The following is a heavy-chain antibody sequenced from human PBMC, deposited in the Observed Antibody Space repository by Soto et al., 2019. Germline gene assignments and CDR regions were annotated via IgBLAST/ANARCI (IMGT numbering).Heavy chain of an antibody. Sequence: SETLSLTCTISGGSISNTDHFWGWLRQSPGKGLEWIGYIYYSGSTYYNPSLRSRVTISVDTSKNQFSLKLSSVTAADTAVYYCARASMVRGVKYWFDPWGQGTLVTVSS. CDR1: GGSISNTDHF. D-gene: IGHD3-10*01. J-gene: IGHJ5*02. V-gene: IGHV4-31*02. CDR2: IYYSGST. CDR3: ARASMVRGVKYWFDP.